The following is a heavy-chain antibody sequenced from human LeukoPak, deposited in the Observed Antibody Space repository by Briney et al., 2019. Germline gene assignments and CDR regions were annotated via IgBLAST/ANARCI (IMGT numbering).Heavy chain of an antibody. CDR1: GYTFSSYY. CDR3: ARQSVRPGARPLFDY. CDR2: INPSGGST. D-gene: IGHD1-14*01. Sequence: ASVKVSCTASGYTFSSYYMHWVRQAPGQGLEWMGIINPSGGSTTYAQKFQGRVTVTSDTSTSTGYMELSSLRSEDTAVYYCARQSVRPGARPLFDYWGQGTLVTVSS. J-gene: IGHJ4*02. V-gene: IGHV1-46*01.